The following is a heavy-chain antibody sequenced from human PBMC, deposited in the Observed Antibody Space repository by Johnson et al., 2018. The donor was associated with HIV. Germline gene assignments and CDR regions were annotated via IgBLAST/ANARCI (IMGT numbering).Heavy chain of an antibody. CDR1: GFTFSSYA. CDR2: ISGSGGST. CDR3: ARERSGTIAFDI. J-gene: IGHJ3*02. D-gene: IGHD1-7*01. Sequence: VQLVESGGGVVQPGRSLRLSCAASGFTFSSYAMHWVRQAPGKGLEWVSAISGSGGSTYYADSVKGRFTISRDNSKNTLYLQMNSLRAEDTAVYYCARERSGTIAFDIWGQGTMVTVSS. V-gene: IGHV3-23*04.